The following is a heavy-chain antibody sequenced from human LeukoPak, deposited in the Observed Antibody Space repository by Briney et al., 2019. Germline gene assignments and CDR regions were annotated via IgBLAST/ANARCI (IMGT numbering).Heavy chain of an antibody. V-gene: IGHV4-61*01. J-gene: IGHJ6*02. Sequence: SETLSLTCTVSGGSVSSGSYYWSWIRQPPGKGLEWIGYIYYSGSTNYNPSLKSRVTISVDTSKNQFSLKLSSVTAGDTAVYYCARGGVVVLMDVWGQGTTVTVSS. CDR1: GGSVSSGSYY. D-gene: IGHD2-15*01. CDR3: ARGGVVVLMDV. CDR2: IYYSGST.